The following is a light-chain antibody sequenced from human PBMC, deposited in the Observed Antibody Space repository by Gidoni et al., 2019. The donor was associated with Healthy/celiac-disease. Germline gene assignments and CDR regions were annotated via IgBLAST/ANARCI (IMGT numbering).Light chain of an antibody. J-gene: IGKJ4*01. CDR3: QQYNNWPLT. Sequence: IVMTQSPATLPVSPGERATLSCRASQSVSSNLAWYQKTPGQAPRPLIYGATTRATGIPARFSGSGSGTEFTITISSLQSEDFAVYYCQQYNNWPLTFGGGTKVEIK. CDR2: GAT. V-gene: IGKV3D-15*01. CDR1: QSVSSN.